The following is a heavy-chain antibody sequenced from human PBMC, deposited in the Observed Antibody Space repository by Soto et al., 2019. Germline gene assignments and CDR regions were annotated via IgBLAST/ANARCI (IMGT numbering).Heavy chain of an antibody. Sequence: PSETLSLTCTVYGGSISSYYWSWIRQPPGKGLEWIGYIYYSGSTNYNPSLKSRVTISVDTSKYQFSLKLSSVTAADTAVYYCARRYGSSFDYWGQGTLVTVSS. CDR1: GGSISSYY. D-gene: IGHD6-13*01. CDR3: ARRYGSSFDY. V-gene: IGHV4-59*08. J-gene: IGHJ4*02. CDR2: IYYSGST.